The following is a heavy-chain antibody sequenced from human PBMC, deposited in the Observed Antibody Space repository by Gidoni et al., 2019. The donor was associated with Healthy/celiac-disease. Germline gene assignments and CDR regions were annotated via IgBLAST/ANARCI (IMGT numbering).Heavy chain of an antibody. CDR2: ISSSSSTI. Sequence: EVHLVESGGGLVQPGGSLRRSCATSGFTFSSYSMNWVRQAPWKGLEWVSYISSSSSTIYYADSVKGRFNISRDNAKNSLYLQMNSLRDEDTAVYYCARVRGYSGWVIQEEYFQHWGQGTLVTVPS. V-gene: IGHV3-48*02. J-gene: IGHJ1*01. CDR1: GFTFSSYS. D-gene: IGHD5-12*01. CDR3: ARVRGYSGWVIQEEYFQH.